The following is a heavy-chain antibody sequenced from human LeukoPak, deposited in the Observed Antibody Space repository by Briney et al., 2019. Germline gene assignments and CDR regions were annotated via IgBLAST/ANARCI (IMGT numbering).Heavy chain of an antibody. CDR3: AREGASNYYFDY. D-gene: IGHD4-11*01. J-gene: IGHJ4*02. CDR1: GFTVSSNY. V-gene: IGHV3-66*01. CDR2: IYSGGST. Sequence: PGGSLRLSCAASGFTVSSNYMSWVRQAPGKGLEWVSVIYSGGSTYYADSVKGRFTISRDNSKNTLYLQMNSLRPEDTAVYYCAREGASNYYFDYWGQGTLVTVSS.